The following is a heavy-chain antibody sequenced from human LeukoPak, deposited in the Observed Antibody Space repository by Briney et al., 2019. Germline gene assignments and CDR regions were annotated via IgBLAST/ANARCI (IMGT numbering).Heavy chain of an antibody. Sequence: PGGSLRLSCAASGFTFSSYGMTRVRQAPGKGLEWVSYISSSSSTIYYADSVKGRFTISRDNAKNSLYPQLNSLRAEDTAVYYCARKNIPSPRTRYSSDWNGRAFDYWGQGTLVTVSS. D-gene: IGHD6-19*01. V-gene: IGHV3-48*01. CDR1: GFTFSSYG. CDR2: ISSSSSTI. CDR3: ARKNIPSPRTRYSSDWNGRAFDY. J-gene: IGHJ4*02.